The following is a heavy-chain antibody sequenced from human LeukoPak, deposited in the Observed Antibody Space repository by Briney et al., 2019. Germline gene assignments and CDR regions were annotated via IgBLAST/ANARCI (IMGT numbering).Heavy chain of an antibody. D-gene: IGHD2-2*01. CDR1: GFTFSSYG. J-gene: IGHJ3*02. V-gene: IGHV3-30*18. CDR2: ISYDGSNK. CDR3: AKRGYCSSTSCYGRRAFDI. Sequence: GGSLRLSCAASGFTFSSYGMHWVRQAPGKGLEWVAVISYDGSNKYYADSVKGRFTISRDNSKSTLYLQMNSLRAEDTAVYYCAKRGYCSSTSCYGRRAFDIWGQGTMVTVSS.